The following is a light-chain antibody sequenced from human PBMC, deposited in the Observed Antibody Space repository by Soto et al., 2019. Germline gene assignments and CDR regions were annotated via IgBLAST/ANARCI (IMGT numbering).Light chain of an antibody. CDR1: SSDVGIYNL. J-gene: IGLJ2*01. Sequence: QSALTQPASGSGSPGQSITISCTGTSSDVGIYNLVSWYQQHPGKAPKLMIYEGSKRPSGFSNRFSGSQAGNTASLTISGLQGEDEADYYCCSYAGSVVFGGGTKLTVL. V-gene: IGLV2-23*01. CDR2: EGS. CDR3: CSYAGSVV.